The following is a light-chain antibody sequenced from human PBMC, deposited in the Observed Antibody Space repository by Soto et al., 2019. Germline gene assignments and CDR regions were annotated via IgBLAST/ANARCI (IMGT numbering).Light chain of an antibody. J-gene: IGKJ4*01. CDR2: AAS. Sequence: DIQMTQSPSSLSASVGDTVTITCRASQGIKWLAWCQRKPGEAPKSLIYAASSLQSGIPSRFSGSGSGTDFTLTISSLQPEDSATYYCQQYNTYPPTFGGGTKVEIK. CDR1: QGIKW. CDR3: QQYNTYPPT. V-gene: IGKV1D-16*01.